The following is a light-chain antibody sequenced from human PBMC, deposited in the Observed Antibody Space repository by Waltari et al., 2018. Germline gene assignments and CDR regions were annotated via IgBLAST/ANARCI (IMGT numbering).Light chain of an antibody. CDR3: QQRSNWPPWLT. V-gene: IGKV3-11*01. Sequence: EIVLTQSPATLSLSPGERATLSCRASQSVSSYLDWYQQKPGQAPRLLIYDASNRATGIPARFSGSGSGTDFTLTISSLEPEDFAVYYCQQRSNWPPWLTFGGGTKVEIK. CDR2: DAS. CDR1: QSVSSY. J-gene: IGKJ4*01.